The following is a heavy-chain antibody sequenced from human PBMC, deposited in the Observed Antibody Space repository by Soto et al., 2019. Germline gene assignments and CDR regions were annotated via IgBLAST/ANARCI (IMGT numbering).Heavy chain of an antibody. CDR1: GFTFDDYA. Sequence: GGSLRLSCAASGFTFDDYAMHWVRQAPGKGLEWVSGISWNSGSIGYADSVKGRFTISRDNAKNSLYLQMNSLRAEDTALYYCAKDIRGYERYFDYWGQGTLVTVSS. D-gene: IGHD2-15*01. CDR2: ISWNSGSI. V-gene: IGHV3-9*01. CDR3: AKDIRGYERYFDY. J-gene: IGHJ4*02.